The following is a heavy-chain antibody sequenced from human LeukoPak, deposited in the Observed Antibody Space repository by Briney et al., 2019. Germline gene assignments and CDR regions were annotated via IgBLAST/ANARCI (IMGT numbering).Heavy chain of an antibody. Sequence: SETLSLTCAVFGGSFSGYYWSWIRQSPEKGLEWIGEMSHTGATNYSPSLKSRVTVSVDTSKKQFSLNLRSVTAADTAVYYCARGLHYNILTGGMDVWGQGTTVIVSS. J-gene: IGHJ6*02. D-gene: IGHD3-9*01. V-gene: IGHV4-34*01. CDR2: MSHTGAT. CDR3: ARGLHYNILTGGMDV. CDR1: GGSFSGYY.